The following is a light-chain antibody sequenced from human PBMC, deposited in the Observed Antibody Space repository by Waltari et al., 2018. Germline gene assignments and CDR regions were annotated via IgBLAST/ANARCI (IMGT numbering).Light chain of an antibody. Sequence: AIQLTQSPSSLAASVGYRVTITCRASQGISSAVAWYQQKPGKVPNLLIYDASRLERGVPSRFSGSTSGTDFTLTISSLQPEDFATYYCQQSYSTPLTFGGGTKVEIK. V-gene: IGKV1-13*02. J-gene: IGKJ4*01. CDR1: QGISSA. CDR2: DAS. CDR3: QQSYSTPLT.